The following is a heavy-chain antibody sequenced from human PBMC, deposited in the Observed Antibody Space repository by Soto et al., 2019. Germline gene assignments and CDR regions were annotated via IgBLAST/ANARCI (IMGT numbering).Heavy chain of an antibody. Sequence: PGESLKISCKGSGYSFTSYWIGWVRQMPGKGLEWVGIIYPGDSDIRYSPSFEGQVTISADKSISTSYLHWSSLKASDTAMYYCARQKDSSGYYPTLDYWGQGTLVTVLL. J-gene: IGHJ4*02. CDR2: IYPGDSDI. V-gene: IGHV5-51*01. D-gene: IGHD3-22*01. CDR3: ARQKDSSGYYPTLDY. CDR1: GYSFTSYW.